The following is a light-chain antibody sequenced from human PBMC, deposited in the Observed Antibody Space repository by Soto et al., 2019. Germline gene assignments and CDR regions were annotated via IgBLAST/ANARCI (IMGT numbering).Light chain of an antibody. Sequence: IQLTQSPSSLSASVGDRVTITCRARQGISSYLAWYQQKPGKGPKLLIYAASTLQSGVPSRFSGSGSGTDFTLTVSSLQPEDFATYYCQQLSSYPRTFGQGTNLEIK. CDR1: QGISSY. J-gene: IGKJ2*01. CDR2: AAS. CDR3: QQLSSYPRT. V-gene: IGKV1-9*01.